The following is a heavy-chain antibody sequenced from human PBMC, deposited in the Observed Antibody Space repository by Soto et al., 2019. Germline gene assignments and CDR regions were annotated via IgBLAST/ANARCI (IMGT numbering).Heavy chain of an antibody. CDR1: GGSISSSSYY. Sequence: QLQLQESGPGLVKPSETLSLTCTVSGGSISSSSYYWGWIRQPPGKGLEWIGSIYYSGSTYYNPSLKSRVTIPADTSKNQFSLKLRSATAADRAVYYSASVRGGYSGYDSRLRFRYCYYGMDVWGQGTAVTVSS. CDR2: IYYSGST. D-gene: IGHD5-12*01. CDR3: ASVRGGYSGYDSRLRFRYCYYGMDV. V-gene: IGHV4-39*01. J-gene: IGHJ6*02.